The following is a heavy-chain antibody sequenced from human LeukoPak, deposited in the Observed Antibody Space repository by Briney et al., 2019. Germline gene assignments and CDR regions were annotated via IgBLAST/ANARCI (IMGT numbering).Heavy chain of an antibody. J-gene: IGHJ3*02. CDR1: GFTFSSYS. Sequence: PGGSLRLSCAASGFTFSSYSTNWVRQAPGKGLEWVSYISSSSSTIYYADSVKGRFTISRDNAKNSLYLQMNSLRDEDTAVYYCARDLTSYGDLTDAFDIWGQGTMVTVSS. D-gene: IGHD4-17*01. CDR2: ISSSSSTI. V-gene: IGHV3-48*02. CDR3: ARDLTSYGDLTDAFDI.